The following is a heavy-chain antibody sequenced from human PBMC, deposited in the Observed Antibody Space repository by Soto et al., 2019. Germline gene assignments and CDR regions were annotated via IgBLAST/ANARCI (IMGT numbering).Heavy chain of an antibody. Sequence: ESGGDLVEPGGSLRLSCAASGFTFSYSMNWVRQAPGKGLEWVSSITSTSSHVYYADSVKGRFTISRDDAKNSLYLQMNNLRAEDTAVYYCARGGGNYYASDYWGQGTLVTVSS. CDR3: ARGGGNYYASDY. J-gene: IGHJ4*02. D-gene: IGHD1-26*01. V-gene: IGHV3-21*01. CDR1: GFTFSYS. CDR2: ITSTSSHV.